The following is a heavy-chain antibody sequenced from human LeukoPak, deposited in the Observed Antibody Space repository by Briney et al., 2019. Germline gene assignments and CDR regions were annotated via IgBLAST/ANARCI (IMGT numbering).Heavy chain of an antibody. J-gene: IGHJ4*02. V-gene: IGHV4-59*01. D-gene: IGHD3-10*01. Sequence: SETLSLTCTVSGGSISSYYWSWIRQPPGKGLEWIGYVYYSGSTNYNPSLKSRVTISVDTSKNQFSLKLSSVTAADTAVYYCATHRDFYGSGSYAGEDYWGQGTLVTVSS. CDR2: VYYSGST. CDR1: GGSISSYY. CDR3: ATHRDFYGSGSYAGEDY.